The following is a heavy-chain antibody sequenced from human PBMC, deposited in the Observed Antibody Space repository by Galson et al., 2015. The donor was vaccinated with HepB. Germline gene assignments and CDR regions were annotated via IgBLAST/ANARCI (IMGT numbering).Heavy chain of an antibody. V-gene: IGHV3-30-3*01. CDR3: ARDSPILLSNP. Sequence: SLRLSCAASGFTFSSYAMHWVRQAPGKGLEWVAVISYDGSNKYYADSVKGRFTISRDNSMNMLYLQMSSLRAEDTAVYYCARDSPILLSNPWGQGTLVVVSS. D-gene: IGHD3-9*01. J-gene: IGHJ5*02. CDR1: GFTFSSYA. CDR2: ISYDGSNK.